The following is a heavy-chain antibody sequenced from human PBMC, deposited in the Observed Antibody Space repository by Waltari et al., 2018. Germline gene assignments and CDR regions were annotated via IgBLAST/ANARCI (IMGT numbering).Heavy chain of an antibody. CDR2: IYHSGST. CDR1: GYSISSGYY. Sequence: QVQLQESGPGLVKPSETLSLTCAVSGYSISSGYYWGWIRPPQGKGLEWIGSIYHSGSTYYNPSLKSRVTISVDTSKNQFSLKLSSVTAADTAVYYCARDEMREGSYGAFDIWGQGTMVTVSS. V-gene: IGHV4-38-2*02. CDR3: ARDEMREGSYGAFDI. D-gene: IGHD1-26*01. J-gene: IGHJ3*02.